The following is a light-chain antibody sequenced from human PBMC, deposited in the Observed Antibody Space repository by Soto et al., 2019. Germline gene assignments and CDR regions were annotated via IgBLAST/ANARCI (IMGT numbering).Light chain of an antibody. Sequence: QSVLTQPASVSGSPGQSITISCTGTSSDVGGYNYVSWYQQHPGKAPKLMIYEVSNRPSGVSNRFSGSKSGNTASLSISGLHAEDDADYSCSSYTSSIIPHVFGPGTKLTVL. CDR1: SSDVGGYNY. CDR3: SSYTSSIIPHV. CDR2: EVS. V-gene: IGLV2-14*01. J-gene: IGLJ1*01.